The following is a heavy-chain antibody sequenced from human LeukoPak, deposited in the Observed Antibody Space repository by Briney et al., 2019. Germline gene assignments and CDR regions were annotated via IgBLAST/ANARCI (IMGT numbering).Heavy chain of an antibody. CDR2: INHSGRT. CDR1: GGSFSGYY. D-gene: IGHD6-13*01. CDR3: AREDSRTNFDY. J-gene: IGHJ4*02. Sequence: SETLSLTCAVYGGSFSGYYWSWIRQPPGKGLEGIGEINHSGRTNYNPSLKSRVTISVDTSKNQFSLKLSSVTAADTAVYYCAREDSRTNFDYWGQGTLVTVSS. V-gene: IGHV4-34*01.